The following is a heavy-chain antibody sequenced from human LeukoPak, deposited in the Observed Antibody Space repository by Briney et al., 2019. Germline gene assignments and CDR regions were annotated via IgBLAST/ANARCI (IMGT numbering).Heavy chain of an antibody. V-gene: IGHV3-30*18. CDR2: ISYDGSNK. J-gene: IGHJ4*02. CDR3: AKDLSDYFDY. CDR1: GFTFSSYG. Sequence: GGSLSLSCAASGFTFSSYGMHWVRQAPGKGLEWVAVISYDGSNKYYADSVKGRFTISRDYSKNTLYLQMNSLRAEDTAVYYCAKDLSDYFDYWGQGTLVTVSS.